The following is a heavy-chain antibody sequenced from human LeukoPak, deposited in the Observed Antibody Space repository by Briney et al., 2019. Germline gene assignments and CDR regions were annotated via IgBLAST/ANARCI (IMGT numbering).Heavy chain of an antibody. Sequence: PSETLSLTCAVYGGSFSGYYWSWIRQPPGKGLEWIGEINHSGSTNYNPSLTSRVTISVDTSKNQFSLKLSSVAAADTAVYYCASSGYYDSSGYPYFDYWGQGTLVTVSS. J-gene: IGHJ4*02. CDR3: ASSGYYDSSGYPYFDY. CDR2: INHSGST. D-gene: IGHD3-22*01. V-gene: IGHV4-34*01. CDR1: GGSFSGYY.